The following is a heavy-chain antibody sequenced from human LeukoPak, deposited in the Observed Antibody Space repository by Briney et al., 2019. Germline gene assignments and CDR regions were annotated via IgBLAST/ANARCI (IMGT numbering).Heavy chain of an antibody. CDR3: AKPTNDFWSGYPPGWFDP. Sequence: GGSLRLSCAASGFTFSSYVMSWVRQAPGKGLEWVSAISGSGGSTYHADSVEGRFTISRDNSKNTLFLQMNSLRAEGTAVYYCAKPTNDFWSGYPPGWFDPWGQGTLVTVSS. D-gene: IGHD3-3*01. CDR1: GFTFSSYV. CDR2: ISGSGGST. J-gene: IGHJ5*02. V-gene: IGHV3-23*01.